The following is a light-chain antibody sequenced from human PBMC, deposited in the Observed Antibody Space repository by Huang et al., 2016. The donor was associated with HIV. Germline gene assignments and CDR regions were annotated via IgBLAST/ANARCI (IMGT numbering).Light chain of an antibody. CDR1: QSVSSSY. CDR3: QQYGSSRT. J-gene: IGKJ1*01. CDR2: GAS. V-gene: IGKV3-20*01. Sequence: EIVLTQSPGTLSLSPGERATLPCRASQSVSSSYLAWYQQQPGQAPRLLIDGASSRATGIPDRCSGSGSGTDFTLTISRLEPEDFAVYYCQQYGSSRTFGQGTKVEIK.